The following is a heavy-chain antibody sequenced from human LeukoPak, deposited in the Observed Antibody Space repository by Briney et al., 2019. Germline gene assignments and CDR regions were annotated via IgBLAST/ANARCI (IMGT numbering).Heavy chain of an antibody. CDR1: GFIFSSYE. CDR2: ISSSGSNI. Sequence: GGSLTLSCAASGFIFSSYEMYWLRQAPGKGLEWVSYISSSGSNIYYADAVKGRFIISRDNAKNSLYLQMNSLRVEHTAVYYCVRDFVSGHDAFDIWGQGTMVTVSS. CDR3: VRDFVSGHDAFDI. J-gene: IGHJ3*02. D-gene: IGHD6-25*01. V-gene: IGHV3-48*03.